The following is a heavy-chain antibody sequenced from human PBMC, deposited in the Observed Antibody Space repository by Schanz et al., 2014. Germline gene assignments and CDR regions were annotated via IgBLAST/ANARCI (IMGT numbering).Heavy chain of an antibody. CDR2: MNPNSGNP. Sequence: QVLQVQSGSELKKPGSSVKVSCKASGGTFSTYTISWVRQAPGQGLEWLGWMNPNSGNPGFAQKFRGRVTMTRNTSMNTAYIELHILTSEDTAVYYCARGRTFDYWGQGTLVTVSS. V-gene: IGHV1-8*02. CDR3: ARGRTFDY. J-gene: IGHJ4*02. CDR1: GGTFSTYT.